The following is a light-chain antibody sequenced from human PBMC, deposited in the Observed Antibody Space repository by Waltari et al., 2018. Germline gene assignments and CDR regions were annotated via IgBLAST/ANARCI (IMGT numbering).Light chain of an antibody. V-gene: IGKV3-11*01. CDR3: QQRSNWPRT. Sequence: EIVLTQSPATLSLSPGERATLSCRASQSVSSYLAWYQQKPGQAPRLLIYGASNRATGIAGRFSGSGSGTDFTLTISSLEPEDFAVYYCQQRSNWPRTFGQGTKVEIK. J-gene: IGKJ1*01. CDR1: QSVSSY. CDR2: GAS.